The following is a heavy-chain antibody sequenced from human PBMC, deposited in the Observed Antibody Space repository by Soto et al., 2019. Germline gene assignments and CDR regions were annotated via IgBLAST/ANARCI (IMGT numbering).Heavy chain of an antibody. J-gene: IGHJ5*02. Sequence: ASVKVSCKASGGTFSSYAISWVRQAPGQGLEWMGGIIPIFGTANYAQKFQGRVTITADESTSTAYMELSSLRSEGTAVYYCAKDYSGHNWFDPWGQGTLVTVSS. D-gene: IGHD4-4*01. CDR1: GGTFSSYA. CDR2: IIPIFGTA. CDR3: AKDYSGHNWFDP. V-gene: IGHV1-69*13.